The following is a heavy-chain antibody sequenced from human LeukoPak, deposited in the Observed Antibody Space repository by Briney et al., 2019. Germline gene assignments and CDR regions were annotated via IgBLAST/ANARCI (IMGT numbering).Heavy chain of an antibody. V-gene: IGHV3-23*01. J-gene: IGHJ4*02. CDR1: GFTFSSYA. Sequence: PGGSLRLSCAASGFTFSSYAMSWVRQAPGKGLEWVSAISGSGGSTYYADSVKGRFTISRDNSRNTLYLQMNSLRAEDTAVYYCAKSFRYFDSSGYYHFDYWGQGMLVTVSS. CDR2: ISGSGGST. CDR3: AKSFRYFDSSGYYHFDY. D-gene: IGHD3-22*01.